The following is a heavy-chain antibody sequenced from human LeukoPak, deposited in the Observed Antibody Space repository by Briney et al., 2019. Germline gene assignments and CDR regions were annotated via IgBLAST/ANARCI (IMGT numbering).Heavy chain of an antibody. V-gene: IGHV3-23*01. J-gene: IGHJ4*02. Sequence: PGASLRLSCAASGFTFSSYAMSWVRQAPGKGLEWVSAISGSSGSTYYADSVKGRFTISGDNSKNTLYLQMNSLRAEDTAVYYCAKAVSAAMVPYYFDYWGQGTLVTVSS. CDR3: AKAVSAAMVPYYFDY. D-gene: IGHD5-18*01. CDR1: GFTFSSYA. CDR2: ISGSSGST.